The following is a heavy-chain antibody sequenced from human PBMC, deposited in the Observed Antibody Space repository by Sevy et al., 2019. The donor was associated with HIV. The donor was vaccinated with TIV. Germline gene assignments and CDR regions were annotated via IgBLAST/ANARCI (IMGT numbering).Heavy chain of an antibody. D-gene: IGHD6-13*01. CDR3: ARGHSSSGDFDY. CDR2: IIPIFGTA. V-gene: IGHV1-69*06. CDR1: GGTFSSYA. J-gene: IGHJ4*02. Sequence: ASVKVSCKASGGTFSSYAISWVRQAPGQGLEWMGGIIPIFGTANYAQKFQGRVTITADKSTSTAYMELSSLRSEDMAVYYCARGHSSSGDFDYWGQGTLVTVSS.